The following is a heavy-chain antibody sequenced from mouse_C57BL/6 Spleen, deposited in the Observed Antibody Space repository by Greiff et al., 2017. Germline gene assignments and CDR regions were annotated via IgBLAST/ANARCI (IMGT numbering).Heavy chain of an antibody. Sequence: VQLQESDAELVKPGASVKISCKVSGYTFTDHTIHWMKQRPEQGLEWIGYIYPRDGSTKYNEKFKGKATLTADKSSSAAYMQLNSLTSEDSAVYFCARRGIITLDYYAMDYWGQGTSVTVSS. CDR3: ARRGIITLDYYAMDY. V-gene: IGHV1-78*01. CDR1: GYTFTDHT. J-gene: IGHJ4*01. D-gene: IGHD1-2*01. CDR2: IYPRDGST.